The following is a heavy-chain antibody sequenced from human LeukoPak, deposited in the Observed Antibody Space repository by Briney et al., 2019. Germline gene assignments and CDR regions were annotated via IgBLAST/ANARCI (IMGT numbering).Heavy chain of an antibody. V-gene: IGHV7-4-1*02. D-gene: IGHD3-16*01. CDR2: INTNTGIP. CDR1: GYTFTSYA. J-gene: IGHJ6*04. CDR3: ARVLGGLNLGMDV. Sequence: ASVKVSCKASGYTFTSYAMNWVRQAPGQGLEWVGWINTNTGIPTYAQGFTGRFVFSLDTSVSTAYLQISSLKAEGTAVYYCARVLGGLNLGMDVWGKGTTVTVSS.